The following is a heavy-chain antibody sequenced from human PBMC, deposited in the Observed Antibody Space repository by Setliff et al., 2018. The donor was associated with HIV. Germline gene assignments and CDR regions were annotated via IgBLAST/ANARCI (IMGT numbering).Heavy chain of an antibody. CDR2: IYTSGST. J-gene: IGHJ6*03. CDR3: ARDSVTISYYYYYMDV. CDR1: GGSISSYY. Sequence: PSETLSLTCTVSGGSISSYYWSWIRQPAGKGLEWIGRIYTSGSTNYNPSLKSRVTMSVDTSKNQFSLKLSSVTAADTAVYYCARDSVTISYYYYYMDVWGKGTTVTVSS. V-gene: IGHV4-4*07. D-gene: IGHD1-1*01.